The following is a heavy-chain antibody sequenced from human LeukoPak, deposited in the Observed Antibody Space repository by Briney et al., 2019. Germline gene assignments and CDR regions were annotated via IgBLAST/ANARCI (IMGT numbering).Heavy chain of an antibody. D-gene: IGHD5-18*01. CDR1: GYTFTGYY. V-gene: IGHV1-2*02. CDR2: INPNSGGT. J-gene: IGHJ6*02. CDR3: ARIGDTAMVPTYYYYGMDV. Sequence: GASVKVSCKASGYTFTGYYMHWVRQAPGQGLEWMGWINPNSGGTNYAQKFQGRVTMTRDTSISTAYMELSRLRSDDTAVYYCARIGDTAMVPTYYYYGMDVWGQGTTATVSS.